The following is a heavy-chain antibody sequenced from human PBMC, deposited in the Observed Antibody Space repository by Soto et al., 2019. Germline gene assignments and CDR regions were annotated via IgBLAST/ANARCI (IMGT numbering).Heavy chain of an antibody. J-gene: IGHJ6*03. V-gene: IGHV1-8*02. Sequence: ASVKVSCKASGYTFTSYDINWVRQATGQGLEWMGWMNPNSGNTGYAQKFQGRVTMTRNTSISTAYMELSSLRSEDTAVYYCARREIVATIGTEYYYMDVWGKGTTVTVFS. CDR1: GYTFTSYD. D-gene: IGHD5-12*01. CDR3: ARREIVATIGTEYYYMDV. CDR2: MNPNSGNT.